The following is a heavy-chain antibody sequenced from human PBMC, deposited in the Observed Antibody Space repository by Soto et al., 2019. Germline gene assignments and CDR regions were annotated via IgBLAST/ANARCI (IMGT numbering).Heavy chain of an antibody. J-gene: IGHJ4*02. V-gene: IGHV3-30*04. CDR3: ARDTYYYDSSGYSRAVSDFPDY. CDR2: ISYDGSNK. CDR1: GFTFSSYA. Sequence: GGSLRLSCAASGFTFSSYAMHWVRQAPGKGLEWVAVISYDGSNKYYADSVKGRFTISRDNSKNTLYLQMNSLRAEDTAVYYCARDTYYYDSSGYSRAVSDFPDYWGQGTLVTVSS. D-gene: IGHD3-22*01.